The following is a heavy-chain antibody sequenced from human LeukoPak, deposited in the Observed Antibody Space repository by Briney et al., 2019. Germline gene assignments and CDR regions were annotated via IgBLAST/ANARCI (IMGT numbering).Heavy chain of an antibody. V-gene: IGHV1-69*06. CDR2: IIPIFGTA. CDR3: ARVDSGYDSYGWYYYDMDV. Sequence: SVKVSCKASGGTFSSYAISWVRQAPGQGLEWMGGIIPIFGTANYAQKFQGRVTITADKSTSTAYMELSSLRSEDTAVYYCARVDSGYDSYGWYYYDMDVWGKGTTVTVSS. D-gene: IGHD5-12*01. CDR1: GGTFSSYA. J-gene: IGHJ6*04.